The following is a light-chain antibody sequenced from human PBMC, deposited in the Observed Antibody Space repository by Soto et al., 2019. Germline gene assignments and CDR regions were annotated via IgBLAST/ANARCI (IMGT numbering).Light chain of an antibody. CDR1: SSDVGSYNR. CDR3: SSYTSSNTYV. V-gene: IGLV2-18*02. Sequence: QSPLTQPPSVSGSPGQSVTISCTGTSSDVGSYNRVSWYQQPPGTAPKLMIYDVSNRPSGVPDRFSGSKSGNTASLTISGLQAEDEADYYCSSYTSSNTYVLGTGPKVTVL. J-gene: IGLJ1*01. CDR2: DVS.